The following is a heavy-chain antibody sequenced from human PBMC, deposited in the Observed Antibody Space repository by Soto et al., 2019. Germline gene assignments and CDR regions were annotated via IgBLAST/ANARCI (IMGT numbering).Heavy chain of an antibody. D-gene: IGHD3-9*01. CDR2: IYFTGNT. CDR3: TGQTFTIASASYGRSNWFDP. J-gene: IGHJ5*02. V-gene: IGHV4-38-2*01. Sequence: PSETLSLTCAVSGYSISSGYYWGWRRQPPGKGLEWIGTIYFTGNTYYTPSLKSRLTMSIDTSKNEFSLRLNSVTAADTAVYYCTGQTFTIASASYGRSNWFDPWGPGTPVTVSS. CDR1: GYSISSGYY.